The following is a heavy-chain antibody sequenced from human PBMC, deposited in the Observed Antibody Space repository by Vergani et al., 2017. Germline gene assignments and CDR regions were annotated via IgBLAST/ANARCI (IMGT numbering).Heavy chain of an antibody. Sequence: EVQLVESGGGLVQPGGSLRLSCAASGFTFSSYAMSWVRQAPGXGLEWVSAISGSGGSTYYADSVKGRFTISRDNSKNTLYLQMNSLRAEDTAVYYCAKAQGTYYYDSSGYYYSASDAFDIWGQGTMVTVSS. V-gene: IGHV3-23*04. J-gene: IGHJ3*02. D-gene: IGHD3-22*01. CDR1: GFTFSSYA. CDR2: ISGSGGST. CDR3: AKAQGTYYYDSSGYYYSASDAFDI.